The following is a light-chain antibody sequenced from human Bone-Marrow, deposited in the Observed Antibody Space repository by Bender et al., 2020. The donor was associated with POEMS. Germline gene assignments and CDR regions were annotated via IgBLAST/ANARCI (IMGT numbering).Light chain of an antibody. V-gene: IGLV6-57*02. J-gene: IGLJ2*01. CDR2: EDY. CDR3: QSYDSDIYVV. Sequence: NFMLTQPHSVSESPGKTITISCTGSSGNITSNFVQWYQQRPGSAPTTVIYEDYQRPSEVPDRFSGSIDISSNSASLIISGLKTEDEADYYCQSYDSDIYVVFGGGTKVTVL. CDR1: SGNITSNF.